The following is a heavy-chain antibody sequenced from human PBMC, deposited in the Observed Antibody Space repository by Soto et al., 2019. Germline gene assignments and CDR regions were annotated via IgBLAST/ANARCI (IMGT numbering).Heavy chain of an antibody. J-gene: IGHJ6*02. V-gene: IGHV3-33*01. Sequence: QVQLVESGGGVVQPGRSLRLSCAASGFTFSSYGMHWVRQAPGKGLEWVAVIWYDGSNKYYADSVKGRFTISRDNSKNPLYLQMNSLRAEDTALYYCARDRDILTGYYMGLGDYYYGMDVWGQGTTVTVSS. CDR2: IWYDGSNK. CDR1: GFTFSSYG. D-gene: IGHD3-9*01. CDR3: ARDRDILTGYYMGLGDYYYGMDV.